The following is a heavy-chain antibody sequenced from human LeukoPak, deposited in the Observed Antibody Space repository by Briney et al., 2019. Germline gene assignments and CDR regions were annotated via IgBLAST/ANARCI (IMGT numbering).Heavy chain of an antibody. CDR1: GFTFSSYG. CDR3: AREVAVAGSGYYFDY. Sequence: GRPLRLSCAASGFTFSSYGMHWVRQAPGKGLEWVAVISYDGSNKYYADSVKGRFTISRDNSKNTLYLQMNSLRAEDTAVYYCAREVAVAGSGYYFDYWGQGTLVTVSS. J-gene: IGHJ4*02. D-gene: IGHD6-19*01. V-gene: IGHV3-30*03. CDR2: ISYDGSNK.